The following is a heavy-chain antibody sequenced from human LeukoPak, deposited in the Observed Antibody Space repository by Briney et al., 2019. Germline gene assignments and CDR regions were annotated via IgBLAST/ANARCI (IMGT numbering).Heavy chain of an antibody. D-gene: IGHD5-24*01. CDR3: AEVRDCYKSFVYWFDP. Sequence: PSETLSLXCIVSGASINSYYWSWIRQPPGKGLEWIGYIYYSGSTNYNPSLKSRVTISVDTSKNQFSLKLSSVTAADTALYYCAEVRDCYKSFVYWFDPLGQGTPVNGSS. V-gene: IGHV4-59*01. CDR2: IYYSGST. CDR1: GASINSYY. J-gene: IGHJ5*01.